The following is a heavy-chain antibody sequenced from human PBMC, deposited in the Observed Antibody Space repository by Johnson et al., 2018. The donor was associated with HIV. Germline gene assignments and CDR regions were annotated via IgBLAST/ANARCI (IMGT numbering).Heavy chain of an antibody. D-gene: IGHD1-26*01. CDR2: FSNDVTSK. Sequence: QVQLVESGGGLVQPGRSLRLSCAASGFTFDDYAMHWVRQPPGKGLEWMTGFSNDVTSKYYANSVKGRFTISRDNSKNTLYLQMNSLRADDTAVYYCAKAKWGAAFDLWGQGTLVIVSS. J-gene: IGHJ3*01. CDR1: GFTFDDYA. V-gene: IGHV3-30*18. CDR3: AKAKWGAAFDL.